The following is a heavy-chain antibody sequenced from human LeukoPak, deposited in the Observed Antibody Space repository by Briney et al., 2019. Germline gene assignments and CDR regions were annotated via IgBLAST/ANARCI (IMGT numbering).Heavy chain of an antibody. V-gene: IGHV1-69*01. CDR1: GGTFSSYA. Sequence: GSSVKVSCKASGGTFSSYAISWVRQAPGQGLEWMGGIIPTFGTANYAQKFQGRVTITADESTSTAYMELSSLRSEDTAVYYCARVVGYCSSTSCRGDAFDIWGQGTMVTVSS. J-gene: IGHJ3*02. CDR3: ARVVGYCSSTSCRGDAFDI. D-gene: IGHD2-2*03. CDR2: IIPTFGTA.